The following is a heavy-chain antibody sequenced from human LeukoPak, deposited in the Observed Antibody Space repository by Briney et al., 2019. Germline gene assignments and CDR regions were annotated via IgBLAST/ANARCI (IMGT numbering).Heavy chain of an antibody. CDR2: IYHPGST. CDR3: ASRKLGNDY. CDR1: GGSVSDYY. J-gene: IGHJ4*02. D-gene: IGHD7-27*01. V-gene: IGHV4-59*02. Sequence: SETLSLTCTISGGSVSDYYRSWIRQSPGTGLEWIGYIYHPGSTSYSPSLKSRITISADTSQNQFSLKLSSVTAADTAVYYCASRKLGNDYWGQGTLVTVSS.